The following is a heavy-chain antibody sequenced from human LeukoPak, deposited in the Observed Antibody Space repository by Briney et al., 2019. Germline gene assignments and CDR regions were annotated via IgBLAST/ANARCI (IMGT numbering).Heavy chain of an antibody. Sequence: PGGSLRLSCAASGFTFSSYEMNWVRQAPGKGLEWVSYISSSGSTIYYADSVKGRFTISRDNSKNTLYLQMNSLRAEDTAVYYCARVSSSGWNYYYYYMDVWGKGTTVTVSS. CDR3: ARVSSSGWNYYYYYMDV. CDR2: ISSSGSTI. CDR1: GFTFSSYE. D-gene: IGHD3-22*01. V-gene: IGHV3-48*03. J-gene: IGHJ6*03.